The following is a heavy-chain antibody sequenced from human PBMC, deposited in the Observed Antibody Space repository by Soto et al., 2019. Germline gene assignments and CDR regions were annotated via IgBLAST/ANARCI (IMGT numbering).Heavy chain of an antibody. CDR2: IDGSGGIT. J-gene: IGHJ5*02. CDR3: VKNSGWFNT. V-gene: IGHV3-23*01. D-gene: IGHD3-10*01. CDR1: GFTFGTTD. Sequence: QLLQSGGGLVQPGGXXTLSCAASGFTFGTTDMSWVRQAPGEGLEWVSTIDGSGGITYYADSVKGRFTISRDNSRNTVYLQMNSLRGDDTALYYCVKNSGWFNTWGQGALVTVSS.